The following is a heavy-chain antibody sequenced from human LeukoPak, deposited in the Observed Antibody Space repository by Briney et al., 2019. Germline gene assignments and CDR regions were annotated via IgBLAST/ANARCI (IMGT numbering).Heavy chain of an antibody. Sequence: ASVKVSCKASGYTFTSYGISWVRQAPGQGLEWMGWISAYNGNTNYAQKLQGRVTMTTDTSTSTAYMELRSLRSDDTAVYYCASGGYYYDSSGYYTYPPPFDYWGQGTLVTVSS. CDR2: ISAYNGNT. J-gene: IGHJ4*02. CDR3: ASGGYYYDSSGYYTYPPPFDY. D-gene: IGHD3-22*01. CDR1: GYTFTSYG. V-gene: IGHV1-18*01.